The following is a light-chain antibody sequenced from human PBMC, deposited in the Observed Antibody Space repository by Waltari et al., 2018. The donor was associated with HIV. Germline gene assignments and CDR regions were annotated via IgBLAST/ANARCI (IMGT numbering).Light chain of an antibody. CDR2: EGI. CDR3: CSYAGSSNWV. V-gene: IGLV2-23*01. CDR1: SSDVGSYNL. Sequence: QSALTQPASVSGSPGQSIIISCTGSSSDVGSYNLVSWYQQHPGKAPKLMIYEGINRPSGSSNRLSGSKSGNTASLTSSGLQAEDEADYYCCSYAGSSNWVFGGGTKLTVL. J-gene: IGLJ3*02.